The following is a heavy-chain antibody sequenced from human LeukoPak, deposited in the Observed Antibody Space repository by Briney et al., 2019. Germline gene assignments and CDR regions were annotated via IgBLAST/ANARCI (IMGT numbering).Heavy chain of an antibody. V-gene: IGHV3-9*01. D-gene: IGHD2-2*01. CDR2: ISWNSGSI. J-gene: IGHJ5*02. CDR3: ARDLLHVVVVPAARGGIDP. CDR1: GFTFDDYA. Sequence: GRSLRLSCAASGFTFDDYAMHWVRQAPGKGLEWVSGISWNSGSIGYADSVKGRFTISRDNAKNSLYLQMNSLRAEDTAVYYCARDLLHVVVVPAARGGIDPWGQGTLVTVSS.